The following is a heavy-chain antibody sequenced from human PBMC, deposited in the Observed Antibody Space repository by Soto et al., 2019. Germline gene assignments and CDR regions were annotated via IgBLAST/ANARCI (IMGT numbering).Heavy chain of an antibody. Sequence: GGSLRLSCAASGFTFSSYGMHWVRQAPGKGLEWVAVISYDGSNKYYADSVKGRFTISRDNSKNTLYLQMNSLRAEDTAVYYCANDLRFQLLWFGELWFDPWGQGTLVTVSS. CDR3: ANDLRFQLLWFGELWFDP. CDR2: ISYDGSNK. V-gene: IGHV3-30*18. CDR1: GFTFSSYG. D-gene: IGHD3-10*01. J-gene: IGHJ5*02.